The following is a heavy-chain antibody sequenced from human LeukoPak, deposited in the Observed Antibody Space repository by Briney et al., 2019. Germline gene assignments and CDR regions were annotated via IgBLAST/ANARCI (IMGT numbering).Heavy chain of an antibody. J-gene: IGHJ4*02. Sequence: PGGSLRLSCAASGFTFSSYWMSWVRQAPGKGLEWVANIKQDGSEKYYVDSVKGRFTISRDNAKNSLYLQMNSLRAEDTAVYYCACEFAAAGDYFDYWGQGTLVTVSS. CDR1: GFTFSSYW. D-gene: IGHD6-13*01. CDR3: ACEFAAAGDYFDY. CDR2: IKQDGSEK. V-gene: IGHV3-7*01.